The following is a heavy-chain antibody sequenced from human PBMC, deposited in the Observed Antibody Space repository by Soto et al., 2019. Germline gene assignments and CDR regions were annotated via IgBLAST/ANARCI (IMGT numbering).Heavy chain of an antibody. Sequence: SETLSLTCTVSGGSISSSSYYWGWIRQPPGKGLEWIGSIYYSGSTNYNPSLKSRVTISVDTSKNQFSLKLSSVTAADTAVYYCARGPPGLWFGELRRWFGMDVWGQGTTVTVSS. CDR1: GGSISSSSYY. CDR3: ARGPPGLWFGELRRWFGMDV. D-gene: IGHD3-10*01. J-gene: IGHJ6*02. CDR2: IYYSGST. V-gene: IGHV4-39*07.